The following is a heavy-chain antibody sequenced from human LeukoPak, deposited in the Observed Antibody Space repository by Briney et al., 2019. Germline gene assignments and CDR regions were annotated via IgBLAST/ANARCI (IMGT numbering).Heavy chain of an antibody. D-gene: IGHD3-10*01. J-gene: IGHJ4*02. Sequence: GGSLRLSCAASGLTFSNYGVSWVRQAPGKGLEWVSSINGGSTYYADSVKGRFTISRDDFKNTLYLQMNSLRAEDTAIYYCAKSVYGSGSYWGQGTPVTVSS. CDR3: AKSVYGSGSY. CDR1: GLTFSNYG. CDR2: INGGST. V-gene: IGHV3-23*01.